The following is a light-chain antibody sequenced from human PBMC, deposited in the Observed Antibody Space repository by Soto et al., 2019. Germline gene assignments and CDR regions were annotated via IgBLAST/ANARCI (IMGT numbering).Light chain of an antibody. V-gene: IGLV2-14*01. CDR2: EVS. Sequence: QSALTQPASVSGSPGQSIIISCTGTSSDVGGYNHVSWYQQHPGKAPKLMIYEVSNRPSGVSNRFSGSKSGNTASLTISGLQAEDEADYYCSSYTSSSTLVVFGGGTKLTVL. CDR3: SSYTSSSTLVV. J-gene: IGLJ2*01. CDR1: SSDVGGYNH.